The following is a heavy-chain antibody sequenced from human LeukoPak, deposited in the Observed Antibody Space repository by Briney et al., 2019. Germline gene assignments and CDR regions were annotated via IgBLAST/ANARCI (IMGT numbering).Heavy chain of an antibody. CDR2: IYYSGST. D-gene: IGHD1-26*01. Sequence: SETLSLTCTVSGGSISSYYWSWIRQPPGKGLEWIGYIYYSGSTNYNPSLKSRVTISVDTSKNQFSLKLSSVTAADTAVYYCASSSLWGATLDYWGRGTLVTVSS. CDR3: ASSSLWGATLDY. V-gene: IGHV4-59*01. J-gene: IGHJ4*02. CDR1: GGSISSYY.